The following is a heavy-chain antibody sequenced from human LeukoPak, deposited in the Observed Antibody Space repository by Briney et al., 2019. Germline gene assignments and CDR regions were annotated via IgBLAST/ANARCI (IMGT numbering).Heavy chain of an antibody. CDR3: ARGGVFGSSSTCPLNWLDP. CDR2: ISAYNGNT. D-gene: IGHD2-2*01. J-gene: IGHJ5*02. V-gene: IGHV1-18*01. Sequence: ASVKVSCKASGYTFTNFGITWVRQAPGQGLEWMGWISAYNGNTKYAQKVQGRVTMTTDTSTSTAYMELRSLRSDDTAVYYCARGGVFGSSSTCPLNWLDPWGQGTLVTVSS. CDR1: GYTFTNFG.